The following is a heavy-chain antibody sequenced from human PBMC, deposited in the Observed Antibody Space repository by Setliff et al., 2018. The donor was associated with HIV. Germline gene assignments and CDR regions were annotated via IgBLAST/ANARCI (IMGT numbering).Heavy chain of an antibody. Sequence: GASVQVSCKASGYTFLNYGISWVRQNPGRGLEWMAWINVGNGNTKTARKFQGRVALTTDTSTSTAHMELRNLRSDDTAVYYCARDSGMAVVGTWRRLDPCGPGTLVTVAS. CDR3: ARDSGMAVVGTWRRLDP. D-gene: IGHD6-19*01. CDR2: INVGNGNT. CDR1: GYTFLNYG. J-gene: IGHJ5*02. V-gene: IGHV1-18*01.